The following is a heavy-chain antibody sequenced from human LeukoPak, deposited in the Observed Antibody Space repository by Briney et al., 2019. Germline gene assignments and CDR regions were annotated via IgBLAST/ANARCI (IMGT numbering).Heavy chain of an antibody. CDR3: ARFGLRSDMDV. CDR2: INSDGSST. Sequence: GGSLRLSCAASGFTFSSYWMHWVRQAPGKGLVWVSRINSDGSSTSYADSVKGRFTISRDNAKNTLYLQMNSLRAENTAVYYCARFGLRSDMDVWGKGTTVTVSS. D-gene: IGHD3-10*01. V-gene: IGHV3-74*01. CDR1: GFTFSSYW. J-gene: IGHJ6*03.